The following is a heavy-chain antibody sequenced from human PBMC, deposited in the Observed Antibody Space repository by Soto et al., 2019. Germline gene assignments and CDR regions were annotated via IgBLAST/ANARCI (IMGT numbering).Heavy chain of an antibody. Sequence: GGSLRLSCAASGFTFSSYAMHWVRQAPGKGLEWVAVISYDGSNKYCADSVKGRFTISRDNSKNTLYLQMNSLRAEDTAVYYCARDAYGDYYYYYGMDVWGQGTTVTVSS. J-gene: IGHJ6*02. CDR3: ARDAYGDYYYYYGMDV. D-gene: IGHD4-17*01. V-gene: IGHV3-30-3*01. CDR1: GFTFSSYA. CDR2: ISYDGSNK.